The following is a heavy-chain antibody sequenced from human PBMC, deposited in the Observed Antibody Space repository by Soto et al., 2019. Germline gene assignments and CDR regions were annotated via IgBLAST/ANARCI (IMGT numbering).Heavy chain of an antibody. CDR2: INSDGSRT. CDR1: GFTFSSYW. V-gene: IGHV3-74*01. J-gene: IGHJ4*02. D-gene: IGHD2-2*01. CDR3: AREEKYAYCSSTSCPSGY. Sequence: VQLVESGGGLVQPGGSLRLSCAASGFTFSSYWMHWVRQAPGKGLVWVSRINSDGSRTSYADSVKGQFTFSRDDAKNTLYLQMNSLRAEDTAVYYCAREEKYAYCSSTSCPSGYWGQGTLVTVSS.